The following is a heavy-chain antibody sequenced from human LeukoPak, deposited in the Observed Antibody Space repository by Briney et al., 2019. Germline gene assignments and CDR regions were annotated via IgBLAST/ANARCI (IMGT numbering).Heavy chain of an antibody. CDR1: GYNFAHN. J-gene: IGHJ4*02. Sequence: EASVKVSCKASGYNFAHNMHWVRQAPGQGHEFMGWINPKNGGTKYAQNFQGRVTMTRDTSISTVYMELSSLGSDDTAVYYCVVSIQAAAIPPFDSWGQGALVTVSS. D-gene: IGHD6-25*01. CDR2: INPKNGGT. CDR3: VVSIQAAAIPPFDS. V-gene: IGHV1-2*02.